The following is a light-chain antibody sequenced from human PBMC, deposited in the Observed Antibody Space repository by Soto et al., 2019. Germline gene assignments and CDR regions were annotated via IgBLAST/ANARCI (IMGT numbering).Light chain of an antibody. CDR3: SAGDDSLNGVV. CDR2: SNY. J-gene: IGLJ2*01. CDR1: SSNIGSKS. V-gene: IGLV1-44*01. Sequence: QSVLTQPPSASGTPGQRVTISCSGSSSNIGSKSVNWYQHLPGTAPKLLIYSNYHRPSGVPDRFSGSTSGPSASLAISGLQSEDEAVYYCSAGDDSLNGVVFGGGTKLTVL.